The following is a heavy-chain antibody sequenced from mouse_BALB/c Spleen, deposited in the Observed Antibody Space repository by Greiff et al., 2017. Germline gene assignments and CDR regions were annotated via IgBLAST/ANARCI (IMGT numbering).Heavy chain of an antibody. CDR3: ARYYGSRDWFAY. CDR1: GDSITSGY. D-gene: IGHD1-1*01. Sequence: EVQLQQSGPSLVKPSQTLSLTCSVTGDSITSGYLNWIRKFPGNKLEYMGYISYSGSTYYNPSLKRRISITRDTSKNQYYLQLNSVTTEDTATYYCARYYGSRDWFAYWGQGTLVTVSA. J-gene: IGHJ3*01. CDR2: ISYSGST. V-gene: IGHV3-8*02.